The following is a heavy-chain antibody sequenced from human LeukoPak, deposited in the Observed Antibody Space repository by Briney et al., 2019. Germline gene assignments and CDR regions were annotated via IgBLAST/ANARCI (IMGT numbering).Heavy chain of an antibody. J-gene: IGHJ4*02. CDR2: ICSGGST. Sequence: GGSLRLSCAASGFTVSSNYKSWVRQAPGKGLEWVSVICSGGSTYYADSVKGRFTISRDNSKNTLYLQMNSLRAEDTAVYYCAREYGGNLAHFDYWGQGTLVTVSS. CDR3: AREYGGNLAHFDY. D-gene: IGHD4-23*01. CDR1: GFTVSSNY. V-gene: IGHV3-66*01.